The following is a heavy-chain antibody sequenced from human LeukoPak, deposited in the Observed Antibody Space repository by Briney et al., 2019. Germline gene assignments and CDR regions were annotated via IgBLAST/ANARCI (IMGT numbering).Heavy chain of an antibody. CDR3: ARRITEYYYDSSGYLGPYDY. D-gene: IGHD3-22*01. CDR2: INPSGGST. Sequence: ASVKVSCKASGYTFTSYYMHWVRQAPGQGLEWMGIINPSGGSTSYAQKFQGRVTMTRDTSTSTVYMELSSLRSEDTAVYYCARRITEYYYDSSGYLGPYDYWGQGTLVTVPS. V-gene: IGHV1-46*01. CDR1: GYTFTSYY. J-gene: IGHJ4*02.